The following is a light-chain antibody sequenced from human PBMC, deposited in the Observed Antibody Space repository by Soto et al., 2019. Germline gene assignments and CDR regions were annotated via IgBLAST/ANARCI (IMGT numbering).Light chain of an antibody. J-gene: IGKJ1*01. CDR3: QQYNTYAT. V-gene: IGKV1-5*03. Sequence: DIPMTQSPSTLSASVGDRVTITCRASQSISSGLAWYQQKPGKAPKLLIYKASSLESGVPSRFSGSGSGTEFTLTISSLQPDDFATYYCQQYNTYATVGQGTKVEIK. CDR2: KAS. CDR1: QSISSG.